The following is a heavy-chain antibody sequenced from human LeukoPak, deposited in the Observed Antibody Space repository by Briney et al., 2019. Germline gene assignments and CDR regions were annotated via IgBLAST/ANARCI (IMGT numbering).Heavy chain of an antibody. CDR2: TYYRSKWYN. J-gene: IGHJ4*02. D-gene: IGHD6-13*01. V-gene: IGHV6-1*01. Sequence: KPSQTLSLTCAVSGDTFSSNSSAWNWHPQSQSRGLEGVVRTYYRSKWYNDYAVSVKSRITINPDTSKNQFSLQLNSVTPEDTAVYYCARASAAGTPSPGFDYWGQGTLVTVSS. CDR1: GDTFSSNSSA. CDR3: ARASAAGTPSPGFDY.